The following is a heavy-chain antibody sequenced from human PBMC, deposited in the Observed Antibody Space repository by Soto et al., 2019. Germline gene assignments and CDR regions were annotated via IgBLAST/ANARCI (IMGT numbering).Heavy chain of an antibody. CDR1: GYTFTSYG. J-gene: IGHJ5*02. V-gene: IGHV1-18*01. CDR2: ISAYNGNT. Sequence: QVPLVQSGAEVKKPGASVKVSCKASGYTFTSYGISWVRQAPGQGLEWMGWISAYNGNTNYAQKLQGRVTMTTDKSTSTAYMELRSLRSDDTAVYYCARDQDIVVVPAANWFDPWGQGTLVTVSS. CDR3: ARDQDIVVVPAANWFDP. D-gene: IGHD2-2*01.